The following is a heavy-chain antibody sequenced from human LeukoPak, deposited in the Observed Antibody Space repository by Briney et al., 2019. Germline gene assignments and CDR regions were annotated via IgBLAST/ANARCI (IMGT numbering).Heavy chain of an antibody. V-gene: IGHV1-2*06. Sequence: ASVKVSCKASGYTFTSYGISWVRQAPGQGLEWMGRINPRSGGTNYAQNFQGRVTMTRDTSISTVYMELSRLTSDDTAVYYCARGGSGWYQFDYWGQGTLVAVSS. CDR2: INPRSGGT. CDR1: GYTFTSYG. J-gene: IGHJ4*02. CDR3: ARGGSGWYQFDY. D-gene: IGHD6-19*01.